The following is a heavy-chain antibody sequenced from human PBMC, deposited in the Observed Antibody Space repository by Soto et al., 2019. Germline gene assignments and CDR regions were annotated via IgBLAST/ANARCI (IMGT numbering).Heavy chain of an antibody. Sequence: SETLSLTCTVSGGSISSYYWSWFRQPPGRGLEWIGYIYYSGSTSYSPSLKSRVTISVDTSKNQISLMLSSVTAADTAMYYCARQPPSWVGMDVWGQGTTVTVSS. J-gene: IGHJ6*02. CDR2: IYYSGST. CDR1: GGSISSYY. D-gene: IGHD3-16*01. CDR3: ARQPPSWVGMDV. V-gene: IGHV4-59*08.